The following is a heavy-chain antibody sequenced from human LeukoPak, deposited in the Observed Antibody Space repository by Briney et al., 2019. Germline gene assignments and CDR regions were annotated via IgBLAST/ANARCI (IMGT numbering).Heavy chain of an antibody. CDR3: ARSLWFGELLYYFDY. D-gene: IGHD3-10*01. V-gene: IGHV1-2*02. CDR1: GYTFTSYY. CDR2: INPNSGGT. Sequence: ASVKVSCKASGYTFTSYYMHWVRQAPGQGLEWMGWINPNSGGTNYAQKFQGRVTMTRDTSISTAYMELSRLRSDDTAVYYCARSLWFGELLYYFDYWGQGTLVTVSS. J-gene: IGHJ4*02.